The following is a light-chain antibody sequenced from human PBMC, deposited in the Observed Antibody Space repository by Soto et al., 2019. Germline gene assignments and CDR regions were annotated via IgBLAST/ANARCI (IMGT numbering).Light chain of an antibody. Sequence: EIALTQSPAILSVSPGERATLSCRASQSISRSLAWYQQKPGQAPRLLISDASTRATGIPARFSGSGSGTEFTLTISSVESEDFAIYYCQQHNDWPTFGQGTRLEIK. V-gene: IGKV3-15*01. CDR1: QSISRS. CDR2: DAS. J-gene: IGKJ5*01. CDR3: QQHNDWPT.